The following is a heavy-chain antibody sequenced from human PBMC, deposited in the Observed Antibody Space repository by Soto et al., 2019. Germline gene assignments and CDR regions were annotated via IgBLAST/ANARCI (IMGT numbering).Heavy chain of an antibody. V-gene: IGHV3-30*18. Sequence: QVQLVESGGGVVQPGRSLRLSCAASGFTFSSYGMHWVRQAPGKGLEWVAVISYDGSNKYYADSVKGRFTISRDNSKNTLYLQMNSLRAEDTAVYYCAKDSNYYDSSGTIDYWGQGTLVTVSS. CDR2: ISYDGSNK. J-gene: IGHJ4*02. CDR1: GFTFSSYG. CDR3: AKDSNYYDSSGTIDY. D-gene: IGHD3-22*01.